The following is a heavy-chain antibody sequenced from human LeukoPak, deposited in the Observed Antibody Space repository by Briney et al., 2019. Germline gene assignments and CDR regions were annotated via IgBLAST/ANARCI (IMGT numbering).Heavy chain of an antibody. D-gene: IGHD2-15*01. J-gene: IGHJ4*02. V-gene: IGHV3-7*03. CDR2: IKQDESEK. Sequence: PGGSLRLSCAASGFTFTTYWMSWVRQAPGKGLEWVANIKQDESEKYYVDSVKGRFTISRDNAKNSLYLQMTGLGAEDTAVYFCARPLGYCSGGSCFPYDYWGQGTLVTVSS. CDR3: ARPLGYCSGGSCFPYDY. CDR1: GFTFTTYW.